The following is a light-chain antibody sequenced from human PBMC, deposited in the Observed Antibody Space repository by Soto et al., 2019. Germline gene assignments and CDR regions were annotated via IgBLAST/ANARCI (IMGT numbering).Light chain of an antibody. Sequence: QSALTQPASASGSPGQSITISCTGTSSDIGSHNFVSWYQQHPGKAPELMIYEVSKRPSGVSNRFSGSKSGNTASLTISGLQAEDEADYYCYSYVGGISFGGGTKLTVL. CDR2: EVS. CDR3: YSYVGGIS. J-gene: IGLJ2*01. CDR1: SSDIGSHNF. V-gene: IGLV2-23*02.